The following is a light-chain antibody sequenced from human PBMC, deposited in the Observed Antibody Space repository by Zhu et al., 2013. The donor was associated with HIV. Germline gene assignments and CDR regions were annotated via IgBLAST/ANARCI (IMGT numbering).Light chain of an antibody. J-gene: IGKJ4*01. CDR3: QQANTFPLT. Sequence: DIQLTQSPSFLSASVGDRVTITCRASQGISSYLAWYQLKPGTAPKLLIYDASSLENGVPSRFSGSGTGTHFTLTISSLHPEDFGTYYCQQANTFPLTFGGGTKVEI. V-gene: IGKV1-9*01. CDR1: QGISSY. CDR2: DAS.